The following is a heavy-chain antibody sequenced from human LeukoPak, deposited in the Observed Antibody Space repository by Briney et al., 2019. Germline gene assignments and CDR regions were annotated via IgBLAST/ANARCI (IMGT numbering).Heavy chain of an antibody. CDR2: ISWNSVGI. CDR3: TGRPAHYCGEGGCSDY. J-gene: IGHJ4*02. V-gene: IGHV3-9*01. D-gene: IGHD2-21*01. Sequence: GGSLRLSCAASGFTFDDYAMHWVRQAPGKGLEWVSGISWNSVGIGYADSVKGRFTISRDNAKNSLYLQMNSLRTEDTALYYCTGRPAHYCGEGGCSDYWGQGTLVTVSS. CDR1: GFTFDDYA.